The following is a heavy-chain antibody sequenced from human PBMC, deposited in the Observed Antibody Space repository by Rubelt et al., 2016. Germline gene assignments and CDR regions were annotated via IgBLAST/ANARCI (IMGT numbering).Heavy chain of an antibody. CDR2: IRNKANSYTT. CDR3: ATVGGYNGGSSTFDL. D-gene: IGHD1-26*01. J-gene: IGHJ4*02. V-gene: IGHV3-72*01. Sequence: KGLEWVGRIRNKANSYTTEYAASVKGRFNILRDDSQNSLFLQMNSLRIEDTAVYYCATVGGYNGGSSTFDLWGQGTQVTVSS.